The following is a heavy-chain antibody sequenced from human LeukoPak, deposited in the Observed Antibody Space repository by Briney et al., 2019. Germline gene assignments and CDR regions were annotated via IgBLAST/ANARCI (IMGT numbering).Heavy chain of an antibody. CDR3: HYSGSGSQYYTYYMDV. V-gene: IGHV4-34*01. D-gene: IGHD3-10*01. CDR1: GGSFSRSS. Sequence: SETLSLTCTVNGGSFSRSSWNWIRQPPGKGLEWIGEVNHRGNTYYNPSLESRVTISLVTSKKQFSLRLSSVTAADTAEYYCHYSGSGSQYYTYYMDVWGKGTTVTISS. J-gene: IGHJ6*03. CDR2: VNHRGNT.